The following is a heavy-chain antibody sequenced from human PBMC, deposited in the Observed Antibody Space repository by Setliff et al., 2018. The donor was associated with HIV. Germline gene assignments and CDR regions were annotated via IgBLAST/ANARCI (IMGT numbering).Heavy chain of an antibody. Sequence: SETLSLTCAVSGYSISSGYYWGWIRQPPGKGLEWIGSIYHSGSTYNNPSLKSRVTISVDTSKNQFSLKLTSVTAADTAVYYCARTLRAAAMGYFDYWGQGTLV. CDR3: ARTLRAAAMGYFDY. J-gene: IGHJ4*02. V-gene: IGHV4-38-2*01. CDR1: GYSISSGYY. CDR2: IYHSGST. D-gene: IGHD5-18*01.